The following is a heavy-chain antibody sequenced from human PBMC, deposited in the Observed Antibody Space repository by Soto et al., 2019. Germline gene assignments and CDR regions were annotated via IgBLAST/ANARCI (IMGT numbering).Heavy chain of an antibody. CDR1: GFTVSTNY. D-gene: IGHD6-13*01. CDR3: ASASIAAAGYYFDY. V-gene: IGHV3-53*01. CDR2: IYSGGST. Sequence: PGGSLRLSCAASGFTVSTNYMSWVRQAPGKGLEWVSVIYSGGSTYYADSVKGRFTISRDNSKNTLYLQMNSLRAEDTAVYYCASASIAAAGYYFDYRREGTLVTVSS. J-gene: IGHJ4*02.